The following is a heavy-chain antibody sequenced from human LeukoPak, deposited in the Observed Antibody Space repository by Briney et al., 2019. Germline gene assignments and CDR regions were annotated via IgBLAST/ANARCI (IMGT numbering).Heavy chain of an antibody. CDR1: GGSFSGYY. V-gene: IGHV4-34*01. CDR2: INHSGST. CDR3: ARGSAARPFDP. J-gene: IGHJ5*02. D-gene: IGHD6-6*01. Sequence: SETLSLTCAVYGGSFSGYYWSWIRQPPEKGLEWIGEINHSGSTNYNPSLKSRVTISVDTSKNQLSLKLSSVTAADTAVYYCARGSAARPFDPWGQGTLVTVSS.